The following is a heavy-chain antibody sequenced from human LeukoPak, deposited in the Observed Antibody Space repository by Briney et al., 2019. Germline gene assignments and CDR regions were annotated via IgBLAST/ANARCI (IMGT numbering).Heavy chain of an antibody. CDR3: AKDQGTGIAAAGTSHY. CDR2: ISCRGGST. CDR1: GFTFSRYA. Sequence: GGSLRLLDGASGFTFSRYAMSWVPQAPGKGLEGGSVISCRGGSTYYADSVKGRFTIPRDNSKNTLYLQMNSLRAEDTAVYYCAKDQGTGIAAAGTSHYWGQGTLVTVSS. J-gene: IGHJ4*02. V-gene: IGHV3-23*01. D-gene: IGHD6-13*01.